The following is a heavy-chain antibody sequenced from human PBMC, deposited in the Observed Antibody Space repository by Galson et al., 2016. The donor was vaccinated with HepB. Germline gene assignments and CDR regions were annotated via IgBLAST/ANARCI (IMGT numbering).Heavy chain of an antibody. CDR1: GGSVSRGSYY. Sequence: ETLSLTCTVSGGSVSRGSYYWTWLRQSPGKAVEWLGSIYYTESSNYNPSLKSRVSISRDTSREQISLKLTSVTAGDTAVYVCARAGKWLQAQYIYLMDVWGQGTTVTVSS. CDR3: ARAGKWLQAQYIYLMDV. D-gene: IGHD5-12*01. V-gene: IGHV4-61*01. J-gene: IGHJ6*02. CDR2: IYYTESS.